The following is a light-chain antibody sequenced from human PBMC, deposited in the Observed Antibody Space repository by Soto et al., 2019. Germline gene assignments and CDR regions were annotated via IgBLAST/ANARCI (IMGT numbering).Light chain of an antibody. V-gene: IGLV1-51*01. Sequence: QSVLTQPPSVSAAPGQNVIISCSGSSSNIGSNYVSWYQQLPGTAPKLLIYAKNERPSGIPDRFSASKSGTSATLGITGLQTGDEADYYCGAWDHVLNVGVFGGGTKLTVL. CDR2: AKN. CDR1: SSNIGSNY. J-gene: IGLJ3*02. CDR3: GAWDHVLNVGV.